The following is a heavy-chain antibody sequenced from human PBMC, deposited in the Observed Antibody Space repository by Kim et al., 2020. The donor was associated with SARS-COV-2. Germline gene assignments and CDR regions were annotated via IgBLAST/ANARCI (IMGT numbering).Heavy chain of an antibody. Sequence: AQKVQGRVTMTTDTSTSTAYMELRSLRSDDTAVYYCARDQPSSSWYPHYWGQGTLVTVSS. J-gene: IGHJ4*02. V-gene: IGHV1-18*01. CDR3: ARDQPSSSWYPHY. D-gene: IGHD6-13*01.